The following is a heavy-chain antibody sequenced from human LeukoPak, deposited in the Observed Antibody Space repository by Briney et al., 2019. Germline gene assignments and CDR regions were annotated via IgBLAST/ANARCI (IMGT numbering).Heavy chain of an antibody. Sequence: SETLPLTCAVYGGSFSGYYWSWIRQPPGKGLEWIGEINHSGSTNYNPSLKSRVTISVDTSKNQFSLKLSSVTAADTAVYYCARAYGRPSYWYFDLWGRGTLVTVSS. V-gene: IGHV4-34*01. D-gene: IGHD3-10*01. CDR1: GGSFSGYY. CDR2: INHSGST. CDR3: ARAYGRPSYWYFDL. J-gene: IGHJ2*01.